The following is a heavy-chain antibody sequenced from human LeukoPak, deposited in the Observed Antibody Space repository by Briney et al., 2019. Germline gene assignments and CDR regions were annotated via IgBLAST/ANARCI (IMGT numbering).Heavy chain of an antibody. CDR2: IYSGGTT. J-gene: IGHJ4*02. CDR1: GFTVSGSY. V-gene: IGHV3-66*01. D-gene: IGHD6-19*01. CDR3: ARAAPGIAVGGPFDY. Sequence: PGGSLRLSCAASGFTVSGSYMSWVRQAPGKGLDWISVIYSGGTTYHADSVKGRFTISKDDSKNTVYLQLSSLRAEDTAVYFCARAAPGIAVGGPFDYWGQGTLVTVSS.